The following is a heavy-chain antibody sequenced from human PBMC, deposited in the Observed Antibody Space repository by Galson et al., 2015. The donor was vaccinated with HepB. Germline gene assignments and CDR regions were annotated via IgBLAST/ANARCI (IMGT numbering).Heavy chain of an antibody. CDR3: ARDSGYVSGWYAGRGGFDY. CDR2: ISYDGRNL. J-gene: IGHJ4*02. D-gene: IGHD6-19*01. V-gene: IGHV3-30*03. Sequence: SLRLSCAASGFTLSSYAIHWVRQAPGKGLEWVTVISYDGRNLNYADSVMGRFTISRDNSKDTVYLQMSSLRADDTAVYYCARDSGYVSGWYAGRGGFDYWGQGTLVTVSS. CDR1: GFTLSSYA.